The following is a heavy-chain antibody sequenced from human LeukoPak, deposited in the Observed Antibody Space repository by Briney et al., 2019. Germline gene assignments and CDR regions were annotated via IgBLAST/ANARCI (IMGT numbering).Heavy chain of an antibody. D-gene: IGHD5-24*01. V-gene: IGHV1-69*05. J-gene: IGHJ5*02. CDR2: IIPIFGTA. Sequence: SVKVSCKASGGTFSSYAISWVRQAPGQGLEWMGGIIPIFGTANYAQKFRGRVTITTDESTSTAYMELSSLRSEDTAVYYCARDVSWLQSPWFDPWGQGTLVTVSS. CDR3: ARDVSWLQSPWFDP. CDR1: GGTFSSYA.